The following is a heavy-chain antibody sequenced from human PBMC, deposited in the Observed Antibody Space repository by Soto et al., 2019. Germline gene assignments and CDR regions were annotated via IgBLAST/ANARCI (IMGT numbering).Heavy chain of an antibody. CDR1: GFTFSSYW. CDR2: IKQDGREK. Sequence: GGSLRLSCAASGFTFSSYWMSWVRQAPGKGLEWVANIKQDGREKYYVDSGKGRFNISRDNDKNSLYLQMNSLRAEDTAVYYCAGVYCSGGSCSKHYYYYYYMDVWGKGTTVTVSS. J-gene: IGHJ6*03. V-gene: IGHV3-7*04. CDR3: AGVYCSGGSCSKHYYYYYYMDV. D-gene: IGHD2-15*01.